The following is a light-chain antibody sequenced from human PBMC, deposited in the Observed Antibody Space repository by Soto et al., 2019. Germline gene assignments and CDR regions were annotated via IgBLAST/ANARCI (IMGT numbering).Light chain of an antibody. V-gene: IGLV2-8*01. CDR2: EVT. CDR3: SSYGGIINFAVI. CDR1: NSDVGGYNH. J-gene: IGLJ2*01. Sequence: QSAVTQPPSASGSPGQSVTLSCTGTNSDVGGYNHVSWYQQHPGKAPKLMIFEVTKRPSGVPDRFSGSKSGNTASLTVSGLQAEYAADYYCSSYGGIINFAVIFGGGTKLTVL.